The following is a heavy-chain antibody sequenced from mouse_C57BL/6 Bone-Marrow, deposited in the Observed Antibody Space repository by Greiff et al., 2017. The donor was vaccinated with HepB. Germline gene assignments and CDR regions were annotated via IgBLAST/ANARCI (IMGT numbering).Heavy chain of an antibody. J-gene: IGHJ4*01. D-gene: IGHD1-1*01. V-gene: IGHV5-16*01. CDR3: ARITTVVAPSYYAMDY. CDR2: INYDGSST. Sequence: EVHLVESEGGLVQPGSSMKLSCTASGFTFSDYYMAWVRQVPEKGLEWVANINYDGSSTYYLDSLKSRFIISRDNAKNILYLQMSSLKSEDTATYYCARITTVVAPSYYAMDYWGQGTSVTVSS. CDR1: GFTFSDYY.